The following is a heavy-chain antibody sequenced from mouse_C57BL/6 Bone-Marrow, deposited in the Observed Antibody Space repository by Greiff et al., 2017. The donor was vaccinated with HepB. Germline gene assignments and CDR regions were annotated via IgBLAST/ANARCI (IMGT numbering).Heavy chain of an antibody. CDR2: ISDGGSYT. J-gene: IGHJ3*01. CDR3: ARDSYYYGSPRAY. Sequence: EVNLVESGGGLVKPGGSLKLSCAASGFTFSSYAMSWVRQTPEKRLEWVATISDGGSYTYYPDNVKGRFTISRDNAKNNLYLQMSHLKSEDTAMYYCARDSYYYGSPRAYWGQGTLVTVSA. CDR1: GFTFSSYA. V-gene: IGHV5-4*01. D-gene: IGHD1-1*01.